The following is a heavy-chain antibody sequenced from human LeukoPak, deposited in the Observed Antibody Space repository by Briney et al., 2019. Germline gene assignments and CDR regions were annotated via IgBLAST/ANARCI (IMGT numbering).Heavy chain of an antibody. D-gene: IGHD6-19*01. V-gene: IGHV4-59*08. CDR1: GGSISSYY. CDR3: ARHRFSGWYYDY. J-gene: IGHJ4*02. CDR2: IYYSGST. Sequence: SETLSLTCTVSGGSISSYYWSWIRQPPGKGLEWIGYIYYSGSTNYNPSLKSRVTISVDTSKNQFSLKLSSVTAADTAVYYCARHRFSGWYYDYWGQGTLVTVSS.